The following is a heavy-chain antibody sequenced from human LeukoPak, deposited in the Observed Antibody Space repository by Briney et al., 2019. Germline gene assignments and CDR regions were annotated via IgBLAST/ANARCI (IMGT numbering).Heavy chain of an antibody. CDR1: GYIFTDYW. CDR3: ARGAPIFYYFES. Sequence: NRGDSLKFSCKTSGYIFTDYWIGWVRQVPGKGLEWMGIIYADDSDTRYSPSFQGQVTISADKSTSTAYLQWSSLKASDTVMYYCARGAPIFYYFESWGQGTLVSVSA. J-gene: IGHJ4*02. V-gene: IGHV5-51*01. CDR2: IYADDSDT.